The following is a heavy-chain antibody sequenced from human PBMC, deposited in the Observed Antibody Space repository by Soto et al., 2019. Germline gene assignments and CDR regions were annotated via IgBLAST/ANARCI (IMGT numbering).Heavy chain of an antibody. J-gene: IGHJ4*02. CDR1: GFTFSSYS. V-gene: IGHV3-23*01. Sequence: EVKLLESGGGLVQPGGSLRLSCAASGFTFSSYSMSWVRQAPGKGLEWVSHITASGGSTYYADSVKGRFTISRDSSTNTLYLQMNSLRAEDTALYYCARVSAEGPWVENPYFFDYWGQGTLVTVSS. CDR2: ITASGGST. D-gene: IGHD1-1*01. CDR3: ARVSAEGPWVENPYFFDY.